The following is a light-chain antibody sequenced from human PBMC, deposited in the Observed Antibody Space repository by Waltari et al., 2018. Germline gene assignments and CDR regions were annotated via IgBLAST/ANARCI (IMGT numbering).Light chain of an antibody. V-gene: IGLV2-14*03. CDR1: SSDVGGYNY. CDR3: SSYTSSSTLV. Sequence: QPALTQPASVSGSPGQSITISCTGTSSDVGGYNYVSWYQQHPGKAPKLMIYDVSNRTSGVSKRFSVSKSGNTASLTISGLQAEDEADYYCSSYTSSSTLVCGGGTKLTVL. J-gene: IGLJ2*01. CDR2: DVS.